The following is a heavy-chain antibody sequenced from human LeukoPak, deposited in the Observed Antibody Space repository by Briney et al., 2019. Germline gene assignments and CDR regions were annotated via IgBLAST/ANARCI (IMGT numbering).Heavy chain of an antibody. CDR2: IYYSGST. J-gene: IGHJ4*02. Sequence: SETLSLTCTVSGGSISSHYWSWIRQPPGKGLEWIGYIYYSGSTNYNPSLKSRVTISVDTSKNQFSLKLSSVTAADTAVYYCAREMDTAMGYWGQGTLVTVSS. D-gene: IGHD5-18*01. CDR1: GGSISSHY. V-gene: IGHV4-59*11. CDR3: AREMDTAMGY.